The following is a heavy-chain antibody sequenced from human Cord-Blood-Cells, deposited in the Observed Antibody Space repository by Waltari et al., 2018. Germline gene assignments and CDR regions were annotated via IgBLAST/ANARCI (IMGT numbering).Heavy chain of an antibody. CDR3: ALDYYYYMDV. CDR1: GFTFDDYA. CDR2: ISWNSGSI. J-gene: IGHJ6*03. Sequence: EVQLVESGGGLVQPGRSLRLSCAASGFTFDDYAMHWVRQAPGKGLEWVSGISWNSGSIGYADFVKGRFTISRDNAKNSLYLQMNSLRAEDMALYYCALDYYYYMDVWGKGTTVTISS. V-gene: IGHV3-9*03.